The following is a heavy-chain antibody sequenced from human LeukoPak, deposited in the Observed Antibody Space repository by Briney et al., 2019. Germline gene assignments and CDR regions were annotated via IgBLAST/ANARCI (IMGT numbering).Heavy chain of an antibody. V-gene: IGHV1-69*13. CDR2: IIPIFGTA. D-gene: IGHD2-2*01. J-gene: IGHJ5*02. CDR3: ASLLIVVPAPFDP. CDR1: GYTFVNYA. Sequence: ASVKVSCKASGYTFVNYALHWVRQAPGQRLEWMGGIIPIFGTANYAQKFQGRVTITADESTSTAYMELSSLRSEDTAVYYCASLLIVVPAPFDPWGQGTLVTVSS.